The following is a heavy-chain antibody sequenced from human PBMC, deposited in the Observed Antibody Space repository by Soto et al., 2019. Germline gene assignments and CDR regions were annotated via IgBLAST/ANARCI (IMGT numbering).Heavy chain of an antibody. CDR1: GFSLSTSGMC. CDR2: IDWDDDK. D-gene: IGHD3-22*01. CDR3: ARTIASSGYYSYYGMDV. J-gene: IGHJ6*02. Sequence: PTLVNPTQTLTLTCTFSGFSLSTSGMCVSWIRQPPGKALEWLALIDWDDDKYYSTSLKTRLTISKDTSKNQVVLTMTNMDPVDTATYYCARTIASSGYYSYYGMDVWGQGTTVTVSS. V-gene: IGHV2-70*01.